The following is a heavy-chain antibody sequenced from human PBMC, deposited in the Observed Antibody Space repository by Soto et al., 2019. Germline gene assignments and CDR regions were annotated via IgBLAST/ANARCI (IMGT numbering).Heavy chain of an antibody. J-gene: IGHJ6*02. CDR2: ISGNGINT. CDR1: GFTFRNYT. V-gene: IGHV3-23*01. CDR3: AKGVRSGRLVSRVDV. D-gene: IGHD6-25*01. Sequence: EVQVLVSGGGLVQPGRSLRLTCAGSGFTFRNYTMIWVRQAPGKGLEWISAISGNGINTQFSDSVRGRFSISRDNSRRTVDLQLNRLRAEDTAVYFCAKGVRSGRLVSRVDVWGQGTTVTVSS.